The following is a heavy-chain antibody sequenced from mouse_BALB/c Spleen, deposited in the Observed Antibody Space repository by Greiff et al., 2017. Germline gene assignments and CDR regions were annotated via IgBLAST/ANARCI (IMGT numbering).Heavy chain of an antibody. Sequence: EVQLQQSGPELMKPGASVKISCKASGYSFTSYYMHWVKQSHGKSLEWIGYIDPFNGGTSYNQKFKGKATLTVDKSSSTAYMHLSSLTSEDSAVYYCARGGDVDYWGQGTTLTVSS. D-gene: IGHD3-3*01. V-gene: IGHV1S135*01. CDR1: GYSFTSYY. CDR2: IDPFNGGT. CDR3: ARGGDVDY. J-gene: IGHJ2*01.